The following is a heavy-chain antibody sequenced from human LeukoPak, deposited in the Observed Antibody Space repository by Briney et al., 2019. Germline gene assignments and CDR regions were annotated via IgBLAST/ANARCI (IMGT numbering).Heavy chain of an antibody. CDR1: GFTFSDYP. D-gene: IGHD3-22*01. J-gene: IGHJ4*02. V-gene: IGHV3-23*01. CDR2: ISGSRGHT. CDR3: AKDMTPYDSSGYNY. Sequence: GGSLRLSCAGSGFTFSDYPMTWVRQAPGKGLEWVSAISGSRGHTYYADSVRGRFTISRDNAKNSLYLQMNSLRAEDTALYYCAKDMTPYDSSGYNYWGQGTLVTVSS.